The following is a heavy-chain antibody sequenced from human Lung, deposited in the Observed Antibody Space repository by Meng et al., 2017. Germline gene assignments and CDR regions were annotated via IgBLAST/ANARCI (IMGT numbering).Heavy chain of an antibody. V-gene: IGHV4-31*03. Sequence: QVQLQESGPGLVQPSQTLSLTCTVSGGSINSDDYYWSWIRQHPGKGLEWIGFIYYSGSTYYNPSLKSRVSISVDTSKNQFSLKLTSVTAADTAVYYCARGDYDGLAYWGQGTLVTVSS. J-gene: IGHJ4*02. D-gene: IGHD4-17*01. CDR1: GGSINSDDYY. CDR3: ARGDYDGLAY. CDR2: IYYSGST.